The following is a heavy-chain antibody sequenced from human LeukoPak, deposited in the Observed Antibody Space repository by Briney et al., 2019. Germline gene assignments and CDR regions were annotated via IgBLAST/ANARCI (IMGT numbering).Heavy chain of an antibody. Sequence: SETLSLTCAVYGGSFSGYYWSWIRQPPGKGLEWIGEINHSGSTNYNPSLKSRVTISVDTSKNQLSLKLSSVTAADTAVYYCARGYCSSTSCYGYFDYWGQGTLVTVSS. CDR3: ARGYCSSTSCYGYFDY. CDR1: GGSFSGYY. J-gene: IGHJ4*02. CDR2: INHSGST. V-gene: IGHV4-34*01. D-gene: IGHD2-2*01.